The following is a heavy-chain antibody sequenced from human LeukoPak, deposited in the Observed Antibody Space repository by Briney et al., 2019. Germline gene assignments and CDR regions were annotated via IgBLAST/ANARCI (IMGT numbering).Heavy chain of an antibody. D-gene: IGHD5-12*01. CDR2: IYPGDSDT. V-gene: IGHV5-51*01. J-gene: IGHJ3*02. CDR3: ARLGAHSGYDDAFDI. Sequence: GESLKISCKGSGYSFTSYWIGWVRQMPGKGLEWMGIIYPGDSDTRYSPSFQGQVTISADKSISTAYLQWSSLKASDTAMYYCARLGAHSGYDDAFDIWGQGTMVTVSS. CDR1: GYSFTSYW.